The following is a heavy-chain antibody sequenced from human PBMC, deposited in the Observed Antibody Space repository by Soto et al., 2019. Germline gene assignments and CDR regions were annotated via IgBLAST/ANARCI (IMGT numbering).Heavy chain of an antibody. CDR2: IYYSGST. V-gene: IGHV4-31*03. J-gene: IGHJ6*02. Sequence: SETMSLTCTVSGGSISSGGYYWSWIRQHPGKGLEWIGYIYYSGSTYYNPSLKSRVTISVDTSKNQFSLKLSSVTAADTAVYYCAASCVGCGGFNYYGMDVWGQGTTVTVSS. D-gene: IGHD2-21*01. CDR1: GGSISSGGYY. CDR3: AASCVGCGGFNYYGMDV.